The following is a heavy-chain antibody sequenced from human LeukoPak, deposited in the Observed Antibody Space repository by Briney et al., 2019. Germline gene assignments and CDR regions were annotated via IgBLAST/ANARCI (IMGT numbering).Heavy chain of an antibody. J-gene: IGHJ4*02. D-gene: IGHD6-13*01. Sequence: GESLKISCKGSGYTFSSYWIGWVRQMPGKGLEWMGIIYPGDSDTRYSPSFQGQVTISADQSISTADLQWSSLKASGTAMYYCARQVVATAGTYDYWGQGTLVTVSS. CDR1: GYTFSSYW. V-gene: IGHV5-51*01. CDR3: ARQVVATAGTYDY. CDR2: IYPGDSDT.